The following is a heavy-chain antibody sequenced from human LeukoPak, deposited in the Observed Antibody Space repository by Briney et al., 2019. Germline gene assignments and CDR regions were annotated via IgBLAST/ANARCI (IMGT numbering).Heavy chain of an antibody. CDR1: GFTFSSYW. V-gene: IGHV3-7*03. Sequence: PGGSLRLSCAASGFTFSSYWMSWVRQAPGKGLEWVANLKQDGSEKYYVDSVRGRFTISRDNAKNSLYLQMNSLRAEDTAVYYCARLSSVSAFDIWGQGTMVTVSS. J-gene: IGHJ3*02. CDR3: ARLSSVSAFDI. D-gene: IGHD6-19*01. CDR2: LKQDGSEK.